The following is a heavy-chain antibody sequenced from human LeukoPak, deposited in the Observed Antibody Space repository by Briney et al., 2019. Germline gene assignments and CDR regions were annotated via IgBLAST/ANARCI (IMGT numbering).Heavy chain of an antibody. Sequence: PGASVKVSCMASGYTFTGYYMHWVRQAPGQGLEWMGRINPNSGGTNYAQKFQGRVTMTRDTSISTAYMELSRLRSDDTAVYYCARVHCTNGVCYLFDYWGQGTLVTVSS. CDR2: INPNSGGT. CDR1: GYTFTGYY. V-gene: IGHV1-2*06. D-gene: IGHD2-8*01. J-gene: IGHJ4*02. CDR3: ARVHCTNGVCYLFDY.